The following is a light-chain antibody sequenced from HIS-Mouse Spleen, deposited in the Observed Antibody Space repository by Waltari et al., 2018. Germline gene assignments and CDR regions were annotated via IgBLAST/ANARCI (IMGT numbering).Light chain of an antibody. CDR1: ALPKKY. CDR2: DDS. V-gene: IGLV3-10*01. CDR3: YSTDSSGNHRV. J-gene: IGLJ2*01. Sequence: SYELTQPPSVSVSPGQTARITCSGDALPKKYAYWYQQKSGQAPVLVIYDDSKRPSGIPDGFSGSSSGTMATLTISGAQVEDEADYYCYSTDSSGNHRVFGGGTKLTVL.